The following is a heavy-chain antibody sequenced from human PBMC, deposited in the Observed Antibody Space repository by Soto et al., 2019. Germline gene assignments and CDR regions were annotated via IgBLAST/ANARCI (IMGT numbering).Heavy chain of an antibody. Sequence: EVRLVESGGGLVQPGGSLRLSCAASGFTFSDHYMTWVRQAPGRGLEWVGRIKTKPKHYTTDYGASVEGRITVSRDDSDNSLFLQLNSLRTEDTAVYFCARGSDDNGNILDYWGQGTLVTVSS. J-gene: IGHJ4*02. D-gene: IGHD3-10*01. CDR2: IKTKPKHYTT. CDR1: GFTFSDHY. V-gene: IGHV3-72*01. CDR3: ARGSDDNGNILDY.